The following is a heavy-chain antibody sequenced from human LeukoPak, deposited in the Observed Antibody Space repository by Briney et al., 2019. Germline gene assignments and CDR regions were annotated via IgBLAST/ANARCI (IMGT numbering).Heavy chain of an antibody. CDR2: IYDSGIS. CDR1: GGSISSYY. J-gene: IGHJ4*02. V-gene: IGHV4-59*01. Sequence: PSETLSLTCTVPGGSISSYYWSWIRQPPGKGLEWIGCIYDSGISNYSPSLYSRVTISVDASKNQFSLKLKSATAADTAVYYCARGRRPYYFDYWGQGTLVTVSS. CDR3: ARGRRPYYFDY.